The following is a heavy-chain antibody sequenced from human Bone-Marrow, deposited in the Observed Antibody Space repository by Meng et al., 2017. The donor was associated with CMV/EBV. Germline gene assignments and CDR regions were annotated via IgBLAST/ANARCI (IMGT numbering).Heavy chain of an antibody. CDR2: ISAYNGNT. CDR1: GYTFTSYG. CDR3: ARGQYQLLPYYYGMDV. V-gene: IGHV1-18*01. J-gene: IGHJ6*02. D-gene: IGHD2-2*01. Sequence: ASVKVSCKASGYTFTSYGISWVRQAPGQGLEWMGWISAYNGNTNYAQKLQGRVTMTTDTSTSTAYMELRSLRSDDTAVYYCARGQYQLLPYYYGMDVWGQGTTVTVSS.